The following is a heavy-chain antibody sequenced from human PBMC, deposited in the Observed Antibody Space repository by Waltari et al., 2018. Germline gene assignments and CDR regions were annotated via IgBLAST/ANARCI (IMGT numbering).Heavy chain of an antibody. CDR3: ASQSTTLFDY. J-gene: IGHJ4*02. V-gene: IGHV3-33*01. CDR2: IWHDGSNE. D-gene: IGHD2-15*01. Sequence: QVQLVESGGGVVQPGRSLRLSCAAYGFTLSRFGMHWVRQAPGKGLEWVAVIWHDGSNEYYVDSVKGRFTISRDNSKNTLYLQMNSLRAEDSAVYYCASQSTTLFDYWGQGTLVTVSS. CDR1: GFTLSRFG.